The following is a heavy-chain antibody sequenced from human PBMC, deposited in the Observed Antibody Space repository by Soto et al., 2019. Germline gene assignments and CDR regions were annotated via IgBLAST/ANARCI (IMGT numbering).Heavy chain of an antibody. CDR1: GFTFSSHG. D-gene: IGHD3-16*01. J-gene: IGHJ5*02. CDR3: VRWGDGKRHDT. Sequence: QVQLVESGGGVVQPGRSLRLSCAASGFTFSSHGMHWVRQAPGKGLEWVAVIWYDGSNKYYADSVKGRFTISRDNSENMLYLRMNSLRAEDTAMYYRVRWGDGKRHDTWGQGTLVTVSS. V-gene: IGHV3-33*01. CDR2: IWYDGSNK.